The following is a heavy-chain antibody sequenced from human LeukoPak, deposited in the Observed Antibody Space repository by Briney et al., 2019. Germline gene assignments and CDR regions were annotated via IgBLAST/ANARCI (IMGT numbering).Heavy chain of an antibody. CDR3: AREDYYDSSGYYSY. J-gene: IGHJ4*02. CDR1: GDSVSSNSAA. D-gene: IGHD3-22*01. Sequence: SQTLSLTCAISGDSVSSNSAAWNWIRQPPSRGLEWLGRTYYRSKWYNDYAVSVKSRITINPDTSKNQFSLQLNSVTPEDTAVYYCAREDYYDSSGYYSYWGQGTLVTVSS. CDR2: TYYRSKWYN. V-gene: IGHV6-1*01.